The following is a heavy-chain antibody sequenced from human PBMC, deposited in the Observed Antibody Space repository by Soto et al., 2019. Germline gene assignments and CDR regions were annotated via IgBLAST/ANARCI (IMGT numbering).Heavy chain of an antibody. CDR2: INAGNGNT. CDR1: GYTFTSYA. J-gene: IGHJ5*02. CDR3: ARNTVVVAATDWFDP. D-gene: IGHD2-15*01. V-gene: IGHV1-3*01. Sequence: ASVKVSCKASGYTFTSYAMHWVRQAPGQRLEWMGWINAGNGNTKYSQKFQGRVTITRDTSASTAYMELSSLRSEDTAVYYCARNTVVVAATDWFDPWGQGTLVTVSS.